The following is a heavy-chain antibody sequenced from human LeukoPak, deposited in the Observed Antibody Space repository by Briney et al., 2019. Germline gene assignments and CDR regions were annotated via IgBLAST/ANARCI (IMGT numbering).Heavy chain of an antibody. V-gene: IGHV4-4*07. D-gene: IGHD3-22*01. CDR2: IYTSGST. Sequence: SETLSLTCTVSGGSISSYYWSWIRQPAGKGLEWIGRIYTSGSTNYNPSLKSRVTMSVDTSKNQFSLKLSSVTAADTAVYYCARDTGYDSSGYYSYDAFDIWGQGTMVTVSS. CDR1: GGSISSYY. J-gene: IGHJ3*02. CDR3: ARDTGYDSSGYYSYDAFDI.